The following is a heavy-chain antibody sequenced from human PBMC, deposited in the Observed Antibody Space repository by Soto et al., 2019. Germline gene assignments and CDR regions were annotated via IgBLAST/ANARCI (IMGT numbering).Heavy chain of an antibody. V-gene: IGHV4-39*01. Sequence: PSETLSLTCTVSGGSISSSSYYWGWIRQPPGKGLEWIGSIYYSGSTYYNPSLKSRVTISVDTSKNQFSLKLTSVIAADTAVYYCVPQNWDYWGQGTLVTVSS. CDR3: VPQNWDY. CDR2: IYYSGST. J-gene: IGHJ4*02. CDR1: GGSISSSSYY.